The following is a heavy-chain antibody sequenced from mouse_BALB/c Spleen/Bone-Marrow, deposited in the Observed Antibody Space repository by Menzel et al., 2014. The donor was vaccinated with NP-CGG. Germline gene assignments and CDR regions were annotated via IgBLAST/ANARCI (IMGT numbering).Heavy chain of an antibody. J-gene: IGHJ2*01. CDR2: IHYSGGT. V-gene: IGHV3-1*02. D-gene: IGHD2-4*01. CDR3: ARSFYDYDVE. Sequence: EVKLMESGPDLVKPSQSLSLTCTVTGYSITSGYNWHWIRQFPGNKLEWMGYIHYSGGTNYNPSLKSRISVTRDTSKNRFFLQLNSVTAEDTATYYCARSFYDYDVEWGQGTTLTVSS. CDR1: GYSITSGYN.